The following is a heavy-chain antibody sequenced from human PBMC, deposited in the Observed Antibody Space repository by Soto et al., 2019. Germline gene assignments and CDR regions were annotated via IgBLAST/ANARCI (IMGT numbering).Heavy chain of an antibody. J-gene: IGHJ4*02. Sequence: EVQLVESGGGLVQPGGSLRLSCAVSGFNITIYEMNWVRQAPGKGLEWVSYISTSGRTIYYADSVKGRFTISRDNAKNSLYLKMNSLRAEDTAVYFCARELITAYYFDYWGQGTLVTVSS. CDR3: ARELITAYYFDY. CDR2: ISTSGRTI. V-gene: IGHV3-48*03. D-gene: IGHD3-22*01. CDR1: GFNITIYE.